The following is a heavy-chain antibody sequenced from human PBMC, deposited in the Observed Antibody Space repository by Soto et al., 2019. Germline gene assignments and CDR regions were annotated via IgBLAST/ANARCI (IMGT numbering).Heavy chain of an antibody. CDR1: GFTFSDYY. D-gene: IGHD3-10*01. V-gene: IGHV3-11*01. CDR2: ISSSGSTI. Sequence: GGSLRLSCAASGFTFSDYYMSWIRQAPGKGLEWVSYISSSGSTIYYADSVKGRFTISRDNAKNSLYLQMNSLRAEDTAVYYCARAHYYYGSGSYNLDYYYYYYMDVWGKGTTVTVSS. J-gene: IGHJ6*03. CDR3: ARAHYYYGSGSYNLDYYYYYYMDV.